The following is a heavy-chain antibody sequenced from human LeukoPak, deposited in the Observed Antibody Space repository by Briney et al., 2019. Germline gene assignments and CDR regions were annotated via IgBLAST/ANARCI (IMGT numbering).Heavy chain of an antibody. J-gene: IGHJ4*02. Sequence: GGSLRLSCAASRFTFSNFWMHWVRQAPGKGLVWVSRLNSDGSSTVYADSVKGRFTISRDNAKNTLYLHMNSLRAEDTAVYYCARSPYCSSTSCYHFDYWGQGTLVTVSS. D-gene: IGHD2-2*01. CDR1: RFTFSNFW. CDR3: ARSPYCSSTSCYHFDY. CDR2: LNSDGSST. V-gene: IGHV3-74*01.